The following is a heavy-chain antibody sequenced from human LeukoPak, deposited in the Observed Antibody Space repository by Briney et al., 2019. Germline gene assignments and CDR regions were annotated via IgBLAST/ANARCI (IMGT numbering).Heavy chain of an antibody. CDR2: ISHDGSNK. J-gene: IGHJ4*02. D-gene: IGHD4-11*01. CDR1: GFTFSSYG. V-gene: IGHV3-30*18. CDR3: AKSSEYNNYGIDY. Sequence: PGRSLRLSCAASGFTFSSYGMHWVRQAPGKGLEWVAVISHDGSNKYYADSVKGRFTISRDNSKNTLYLQMNSLRAEDTALYYCAKSSEYNNYGIDYWGQGTLVTVSS.